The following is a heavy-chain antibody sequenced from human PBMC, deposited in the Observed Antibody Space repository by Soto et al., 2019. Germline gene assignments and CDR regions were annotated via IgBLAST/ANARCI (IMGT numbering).Heavy chain of an antibody. J-gene: IGHJ6*03. V-gene: IGHV3-23*01. CDR2: ISGSGGST. D-gene: IGHD2-2*01. CDR1: GFTFSSYA. Sequence: EVQLLESGGGLVQPGGSLRLSCAASGFTFSSYAMSWVRQAPGKGLEWVSAISGSGGSTYYADSVKGRFTISRDNSKNTLYLQMNSLRAEDTAVYYCAKGLRYCRSTSCYDYYYYYYMDVWGKGTTVTVSS. CDR3: AKGLRYCRSTSCYDYYYYYYMDV.